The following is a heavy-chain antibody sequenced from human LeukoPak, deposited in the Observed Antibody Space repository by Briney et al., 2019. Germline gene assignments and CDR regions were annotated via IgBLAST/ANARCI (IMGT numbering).Heavy chain of an antibody. D-gene: IGHD6-19*01. CDR1: GFTFSSYA. Sequence: GGSLRLSCAASGFTFSSYAMSWVRQAPGKGLEWVSSISATGGSTYYADSVKGRSTISRDNSKNTLYLQMNSLRAEDTAVYYCAKVSSGWYLDYFDYWGQGTLVTVSS. CDR3: AKVSSGWYLDYFDY. CDR2: ISATGGST. V-gene: IGHV3-23*01. J-gene: IGHJ4*02.